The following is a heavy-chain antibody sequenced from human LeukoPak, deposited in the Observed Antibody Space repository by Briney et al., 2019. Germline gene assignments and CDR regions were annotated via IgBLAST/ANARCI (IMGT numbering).Heavy chain of an antibody. CDR3: ARDPGLPYNWFDP. D-gene: IGHD5/OR15-5a*01. Sequence: PSETLSLTCTVSGGSISSSSYYWGWVRQPPGKGLEWIGSIYYSGSTYYNPSRKSRVTISVDTSKNQFSLKLSSVTAADTAVYYCARDPGLPYNWFDPWGQGTLVTVSS. CDR1: GGSISSSSYY. J-gene: IGHJ5*02. CDR2: IYYSGST. V-gene: IGHV4-39*07.